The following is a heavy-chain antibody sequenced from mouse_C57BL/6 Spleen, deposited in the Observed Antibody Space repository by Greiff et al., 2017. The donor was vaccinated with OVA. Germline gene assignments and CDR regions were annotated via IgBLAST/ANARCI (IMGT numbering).Heavy chain of an antibody. Sequence: VKLQESGAELVRPGASVKLSCKASGYTFTDYYINWVQQRPGQGLEWIARIYPGSGNTYYNEKFKGKATLTAEKSSSTAYMQLSSLTSEDSAVYFYAIYGSYGYFDYWGQGTTLTVSS. V-gene: IGHV1-76*01. CDR1: GYTFTDYY. D-gene: IGHD1-1*02. J-gene: IGHJ2*01. CDR2: IYPGSGNT. CDR3: AIYGSYGYFDY.